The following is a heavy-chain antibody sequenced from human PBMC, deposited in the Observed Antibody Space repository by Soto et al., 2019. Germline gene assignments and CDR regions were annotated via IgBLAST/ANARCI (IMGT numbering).Heavy chain of an antibody. CDR1: GFTFSDYY. D-gene: IGHD6-13*01. Sequence: SLRLSCAASGFTFSDYYMSWIRQAPGKGLEWVSYISSSGSTIYYADSVKGRLTISRDNAKNSLYLQMNSLRAEDTAVYYCASGSSSSWYNWFDPWGQGTLVTVSS. CDR3: ASGSSSSWYNWFDP. V-gene: IGHV3-11*01. CDR2: ISSSGSTI. J-gene: IGHJ5*02.